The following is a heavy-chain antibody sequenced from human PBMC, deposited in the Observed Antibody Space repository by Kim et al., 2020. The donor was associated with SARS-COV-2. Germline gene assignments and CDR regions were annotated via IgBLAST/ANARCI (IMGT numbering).Heavy chain of an antibody. Sequence: ASVKVSCKASGYTFTSYDINWVRQAAGQGLEWVGWMNPNSGNTGYAQKFQGRVTMTRNTSISTAYMELSSLISEDTAVYYCARTPAFGSSDYRGYCFDYWGQGTLVTVSS. CDR1: GYTFTSYD. J-gene: IGHJ4*02. V-gene: IGHV1-8*01. D-gene: IGHD3-22*01. CDR3: ARTPAFGSSDYRGYCFDY. CDR2: MNPNSGNT.